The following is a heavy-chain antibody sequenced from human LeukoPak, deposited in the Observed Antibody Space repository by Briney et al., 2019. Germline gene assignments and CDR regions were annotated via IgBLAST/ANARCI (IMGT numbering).Heavy chain of an antibody. CDR2: IYYSGST. Sequence: SETLSLTCTVSGGSISSSSYYWGWIRQPPGKGLEWIGTIYYSGSTYYNPSLKSRVTISVDTSKNQFSLKLSSVTAADTAVYYCARVGTAMVLDYWGQGTLVTVSS. V-gene: IGHV4-39*07. J-gene: IGHJ4*02. D-gene: IGHD5-18*01. CDR1: GGSISSSSYY. CDR3: ARVGTAMVLDY.